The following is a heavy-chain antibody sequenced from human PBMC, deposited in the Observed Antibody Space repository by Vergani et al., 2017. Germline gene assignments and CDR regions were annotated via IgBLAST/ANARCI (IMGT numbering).Heavy chain of an antibody. Sequence: QLQLQESGPGLVKPSETLSLTCTVSGGSISSSSYYWGWIRQPPGKGLEWIGSIYYSGRTYYNPSLKSRVTISVDTSKNQFSLKLSSVTAADTAVYYCARHGSDCFVWGSTSCYTFDYWGQGTLVTVSS. CDR2: IYYSGRT. V-gene: IGHV4-39*01. J-gene: IGHJ4*02. CDR3: ARHGSDCFVWGSTSCYTFDY. D-gene: IGHD2-2*01. CDR1: GGSISSSSYY.